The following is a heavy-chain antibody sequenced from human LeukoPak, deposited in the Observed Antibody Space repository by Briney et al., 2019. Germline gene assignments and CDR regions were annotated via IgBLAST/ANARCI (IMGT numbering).Heavy chain of an antibody. CDR1: GFTFSSYA. CDR2: ISGSGGST. Sequence: GGSLRLSCAASGFTFSSYAMSWVRQAPGKGLEWVSAISGSGGSTYYADSVKGRFTISRDNSKNTLYLQMNSLRAEDTAVYYCAKAPRGYPVLYYFDYWGQGTLVTVSS. D-gene: IGHD6-13*01. V-gene: IGHV3-23*01. J-gene: IGHJ4*02. CDR3: AKAPRGYPVLYYFDY.